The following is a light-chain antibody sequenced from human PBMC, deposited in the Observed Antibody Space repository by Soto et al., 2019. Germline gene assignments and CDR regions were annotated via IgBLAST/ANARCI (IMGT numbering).Light chain of an antibody. Sequence: QSVLTQPASVSGSPGQSIAISCTGTSSDVGGYNSVSWYQQHPGKAPKLMIYDVTNRPSGVSNRFSGSKSGNTASLTIPGLQAEDEADYYCSSYASGRTYVCGTGTKVTVL. J-gene: IGLJ1*01. CDR1: SSDVGGYNS. V-gene: IGLV2-14*01. CDR2: DVT. CDR3: SSYASGRTYV.